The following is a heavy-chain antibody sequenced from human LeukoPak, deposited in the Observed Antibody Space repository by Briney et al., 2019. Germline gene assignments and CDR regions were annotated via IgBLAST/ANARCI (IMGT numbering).Heavy chain of an antibody. CDR1: GYTFTGYY. D-gene: IGHD6-13*01. Sequence: GASVKVSCKASGYTFTGYYMHWVRQAPGQGLEWMGWINPNSGGTNYAQKFQGRVTMTGDMSISTAYMELSRLRSEDTAVYYCAGNPGYSSSWYDDYWGQGTLVTVSS. CDR2: INPNSGGT. CDR3: AGNPGYSSSWYDDY. J-gene: IGHJ4*02. V-gene: IGHV1-2*02.